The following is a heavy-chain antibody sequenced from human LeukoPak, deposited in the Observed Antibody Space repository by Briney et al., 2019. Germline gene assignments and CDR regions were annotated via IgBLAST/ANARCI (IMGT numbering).Heavy chain of an antibody. CDR2: IYYSGST. Sequence: SETLSLTCTVSGGSLSSYYWSWIRQPPGKGLEWIGYIYYSGSTNYNPSLKSRVTISVDTSKNQFSLKLSSVTAADTAVYYCARASLGYDFWSGLHYYYYMDVWGKGTTVTVSS. CDR1: GGSLSSYY. J-gene: IGHJ6*03. V-gene: IGHV4-59*01. CDR3: ARASLGYDFWSGLHYYYYMDV. D-gene: IGHD3-3*01.